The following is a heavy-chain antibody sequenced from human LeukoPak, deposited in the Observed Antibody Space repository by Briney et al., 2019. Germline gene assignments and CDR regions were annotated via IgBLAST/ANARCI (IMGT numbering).Heavy chain of an antibody. Sequence: PGGSLRLSCAASGFTFSSYAMGWVRQAPGKGLEWVSAISGSGVSTYYADSVKGRFIISRDNSKNTLYLQMNSLRAEDTAMYHCAEDPRHYGSGTDAFDIWGQGTMVTVSS. CDR1: GFTFSSYA. V-gene: IGHV3-23*01. D-gene: IGHD3-10*01. CDR2: ISGSGVST. J-gene: IGHJ3*02. CDR3: AEDPRHYGSGTDAFDI.